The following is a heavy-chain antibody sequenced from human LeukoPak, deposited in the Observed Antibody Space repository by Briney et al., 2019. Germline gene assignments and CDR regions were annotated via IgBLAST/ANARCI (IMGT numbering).Heavy chain of an antibody. CDR1: GFTFSSYA. Sequence: GGSLRLSCAASGFTFSSYAMSWVRQPPGKGLEWVSSINSSSSYIYYADSVKGRFTISRDNAKNSLYLQMNSLRAEDTAVYYCARSGQLERRRFYGMDVWGQGTTVTVSS. V-gene: IGHV3-21*01. CDR3: ARSGQLERRRFYGMDV. D-gene: IGHD1-1*01. CDR2: INSSSSYI. J-gene: IGHJ6*02.